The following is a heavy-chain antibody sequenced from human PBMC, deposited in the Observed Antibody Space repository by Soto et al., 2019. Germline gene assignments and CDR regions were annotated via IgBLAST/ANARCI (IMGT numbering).Heavy chain of an antibody. J-gene: IGHJ4*02. V-gene: IGHV3-48*01. D-gene: IGHD6-19*01. CDR2: ISSSSSTI. CDR1: GFTFSSYS. CDR3: ARDIYSSGSYYFDY. Sequence: PGGSLRLSCAASGFTFSSYSMNWVRQAPGKGLEWVSYISSSSSTIYYADSVKGRFTISRDNAKNSLYLQMNSLRAEDTAVYYCARDIYSSGSYYFDYWGQGTLVTAPQ.